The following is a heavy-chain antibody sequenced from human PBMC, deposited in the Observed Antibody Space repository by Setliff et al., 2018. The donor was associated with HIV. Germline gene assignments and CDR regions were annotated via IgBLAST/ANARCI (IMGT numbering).Heavy chain of an antibody. J-gene: IGHJ3*02. CDR2: IYTSGST. CDR3: ARDRPPSTVDMLGAFDR. Sequence: SETLSLTCTVSGGSISSGSYCWSWIRQPAGKGLEWIGHIYTSGSTNYNPSLKSRLTISVDTSENQFSLKLSSLTAADTAVYYCARDRPPSTVDMLGAFDRWGQGTMVTVSS. V-gene: IGHV4-61*09. D-gene: IGHD4-17*01. CDR1: GGSISSGSYC.